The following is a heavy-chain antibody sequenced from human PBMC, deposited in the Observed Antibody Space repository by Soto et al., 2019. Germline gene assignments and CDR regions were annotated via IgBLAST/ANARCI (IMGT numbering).Heavy chain of an antibody. Sequence: LTSDVSGGYIRIGKSCLSWIRQPPGKGLEWIGYIYYSGSTYYNPSLKSRVTISVDTSKNQFSLKLSSVTAADTAVCYCARGTDCTNGVCFDSWGQGSLFT. CDR1: GGYIRIGKSC. V-gene: IGHV4-30-4*01. D-gene: IGHD2-8*01. J-gene: IGHJ4*02. CDR3: ARGTDCTNGVCFDS. CDR2: IYYSGST.